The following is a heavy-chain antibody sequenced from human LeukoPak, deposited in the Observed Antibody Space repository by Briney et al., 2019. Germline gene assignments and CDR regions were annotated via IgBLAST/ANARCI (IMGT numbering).Heavy chain of an antibody. CDR3: ARDRGAGTTDGIFDY. J-gene: IGHJ4*02. CDR2: IIPIFGTA. V-gene: IGHV1-69*01. CDR1: GGTFSSYA. Sequence: ASVKVSCEASGGTFSSYAISWVRQAPGQGLEWMGGIIPIFGTANYAQKFQGRVTITADESTSTAYMELSSLRSEDTAVYYCARDRGAGTTDGIFDYWGQGTLVTVSS. D-gene: IGHD1-1*01.